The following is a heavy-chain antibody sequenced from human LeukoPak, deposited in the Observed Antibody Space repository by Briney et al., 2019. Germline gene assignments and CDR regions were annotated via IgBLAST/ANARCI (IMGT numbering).Heavy chain of an antibody. V-gene: IGHV1-2*02. CDR3: ARGVYYDSSGYSIRYNWFDP. D-gene: IGHD3-22*01. CDR2: INPNSGGT. CDR1: GYTFTGYY. Sequence: ASVKVSCKASGYTFTGYYMHWLRQAPGQGLEWMGWINPNSGGTNYAQKFQGRVTMTRDTSISTAYMELSRLRSDDTAVYYCARGVYYDSSGYSIRYNWFDPWGQGTLVTVSS. J-gene: IGHJ5*02.